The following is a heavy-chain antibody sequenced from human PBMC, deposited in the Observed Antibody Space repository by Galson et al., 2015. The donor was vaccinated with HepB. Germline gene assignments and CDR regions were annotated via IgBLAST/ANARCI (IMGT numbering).Heavy chain of an antibody. CDR2: ISSSSSTI. CDR3: ARPGQTGNYYYYYMDV. CDR1: GFTFSSYS. Sequence: SLRLSCAASGFTFSSYSMNWVRQAPGRGLEWVSYISSSSSTIYYADSVKGRFTVSRDNANNSLYLQMNTLRAEDTAVYYCARPGQTGNYYYYYMDVWGEGTTVTVSS. J-gene: IGHJ6*03. V-gene: IGHV3-48*01.